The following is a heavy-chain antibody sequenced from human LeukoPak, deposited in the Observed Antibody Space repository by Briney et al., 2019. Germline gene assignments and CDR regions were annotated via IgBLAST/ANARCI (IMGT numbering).Heavy chain of an antibody. CDR2: ISSSSSYI. Sequence: PGGSLRLSCAASGFTFSSYSMNSVRQAPGKGLEWVSSISSSSSYIYYADSVKGRFTISRDNAKNSLYLQMNSLRAEDTAVYYCARVYSGYDPLFDYWGQGTLVTVSS. CDR1: GFTFSSYS. D-gene: IGHD5-12*01. CDR3: ARVYSGYDPLFDY. V-gene: IGHV3-21*01. J-gene: IGHJ4*02.